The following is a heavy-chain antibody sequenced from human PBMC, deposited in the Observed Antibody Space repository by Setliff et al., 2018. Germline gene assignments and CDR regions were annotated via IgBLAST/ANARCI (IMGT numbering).Heavy chain of an antibody. D-gene: IGHD2-21*02. CDR2: IYYSGST. V-gene: IGHV4-39*07. CDR1: GGSISSSSYY. CDR3: ARTPVVVTLRNAFDI. Sequence: PSETLSLTCTVSGGSISSSSYYWGWIRQPPGKGLEWIGSIYYSGSTYYNPSLKSRVTISVDTSKNQFSLKLSSVTAADTAVYYCARTPVVVTLRNAFDIWGQGTMVTVSS. J-gene: IGHJ3*02.